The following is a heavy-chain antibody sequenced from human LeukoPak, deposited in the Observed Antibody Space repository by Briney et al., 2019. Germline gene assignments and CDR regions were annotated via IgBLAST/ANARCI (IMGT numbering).Heavy chain of an antibody. CDR1: AYRFTDHN. J-gene: IGHJ4*02. Sequence: ASVKVSCKTSAYRFTDHNIHWVRQAPGQGLEWMGWINPNNGDTNYAQKFQGRVTMTRDTSSSTAYMELSRLISDDTAVYYCARDWLLRYSQGGFDFWGQGTQVTVSS. D-gene: IGHD3-9*01. V-gene: IGHV1-2*02. CDR3: ARDWLLRYSQGGFDF. CDR2: INPNNGDT.